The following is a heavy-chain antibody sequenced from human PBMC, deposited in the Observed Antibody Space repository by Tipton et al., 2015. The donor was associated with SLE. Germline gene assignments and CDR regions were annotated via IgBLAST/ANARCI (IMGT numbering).Heavy chain of an antibody. J-gene: IGHJ5*02. CDR2: IKSPLYGGTT. Sequence: SLRLSCIGSGFTFDNYAMSWFRQAPGKGLEWVAFIKSPLYGGTTQYATSVKGRFTISRDDSKSIAYLQMNSLKAEDTAVYYCASRLGSWYGIDPWGQGTLVTVSS. CDR3: ASRLGSWYGIDP. CDR1: GFTFDNYA. D-gene: IGHD6-13*01. V-gene: IGHV3-49*03.